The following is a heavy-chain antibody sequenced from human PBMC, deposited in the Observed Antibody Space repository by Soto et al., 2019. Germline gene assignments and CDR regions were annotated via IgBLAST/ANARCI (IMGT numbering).Heavy chain of an antibody. V-gene: IGHV4-61*01. CDR2: IYYSGST. D-gene: IGHD3-10*01. CDR3: ARAYYRARFDP. CDR1: GGSVSSGSYY. Sequence: QVQLQESGPGLVKPSETLSVTCTVSGGSVSSGSYYWSWIRQPPGKGLEWIGYIYYSGSTNYHPSLKSRVTISVDTSKNQFSLKLSSVTSADTAVYYCARAYYRARFDPWGQGTLVTVSS. J-gene: IGHJ5*02.